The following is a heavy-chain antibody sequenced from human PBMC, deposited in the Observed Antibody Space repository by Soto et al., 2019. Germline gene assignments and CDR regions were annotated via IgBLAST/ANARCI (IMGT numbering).Heavy chain of an antibody. CDR3: ATAYGDYVRSYMDV. CDR1: GYTLTELS. Sequence: ASVKVSCKVSGYTLTELSMHWVRQAPGKGLEWMGGFDPEDGETIYAQKFQGRVTMTEDTSTDTAYMELSSLRSDDTAVYYCATAYGDYVRSYMDVWGKGTTVTVSS. CDR2: FDPEDGET. J-gene: IGHJ6*03. V-gene: IGHV1-24*01. D-gene: IGHD4-17*01.